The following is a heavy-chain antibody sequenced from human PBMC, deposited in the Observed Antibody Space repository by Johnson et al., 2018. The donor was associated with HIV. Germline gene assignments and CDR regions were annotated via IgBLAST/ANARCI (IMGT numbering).Heavy chain of an antibody. Sequence: QVQLVESGGGVVKPGGSLRLSCAASGFTFSSYGMHWVRQAPGKGLEWVAFIRYDGSNKYYADSVKGRFTISRDNSKNTLYLQMNSLRAEDTAVYYCARDVANYYDPGAFDIWGQGTMVTVSS. D-gene: IGHD3-22*01. CDR2: IRYDGSNK. V-gene: IGHV3-30*02. CDR3: ARDVANYYDPGAFDI. CDR1: GFTFSSYG. J-gene: IGHJ3*02.